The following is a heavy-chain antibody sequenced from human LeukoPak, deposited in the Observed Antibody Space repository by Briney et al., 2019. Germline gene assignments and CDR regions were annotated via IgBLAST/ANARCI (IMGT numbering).Heavy chain of an antibody. J-gene: IGHJ4*02. D-gene: IGHD6-19*01. CDR1: GFTFSSYG. CDR2: ISYDGSNK. V-gene: IGHV3-30*18. Sequence: PGGSLGLSCAASGFTFSSYGMHWVRQAPGKGLEWVAVISYDGSNKYYADSVKGRFTISRDNSKNTLHLQMNSLRAEDTAVYYCAKAGSSGWYKSPFDYWGQGTLVTVSS. CDR3: AKAGSSGWYKSPFDY.